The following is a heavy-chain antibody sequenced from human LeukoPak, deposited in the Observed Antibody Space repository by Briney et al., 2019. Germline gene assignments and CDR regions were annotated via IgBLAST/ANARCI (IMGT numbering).Heavy chain of an antibody. Sequence: GGSLRLSCAASGFTFSSYAMSWVRQARGKGLEWVSAISGSGGSTYYADSVKGRFTISRDNSKNTLYLQMNSLRAEDTAVYYCAKAISSGWRNYYFDYWGQGTLVTVSS. CDR2: ISGSGGST. CDR3: AKAISSGWRNYYFDY. J-gene: IGHJ4*02. D-gene: IGHD6-19*01. V-gene: IGHV3-23*01. CDR1: GFTFSSYA.